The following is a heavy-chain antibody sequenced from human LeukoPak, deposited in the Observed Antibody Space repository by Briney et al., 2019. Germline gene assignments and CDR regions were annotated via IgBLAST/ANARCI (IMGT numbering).Heavy chain of an antibody. J-gene: IGHJ4*02. CDR3: ARLVGY. V-gene: IGHV4-39*01. Sequence: SETLSLTCTVSGGSISSSSYYWGWIRQPPGKGLEWIGRIDYSGSTYYNPSLKSRVAISVATSKTQFSLKLSSVTAADTAVYYCARLVGYWGQGTLVTVSS. CDR1: GGSISSSSYY. CDR2: IDYSGST.